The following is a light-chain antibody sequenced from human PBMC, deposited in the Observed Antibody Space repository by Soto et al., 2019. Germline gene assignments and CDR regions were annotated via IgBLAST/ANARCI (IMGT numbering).Light chain of an antibody. CDR2: EVT. J-gene: IGLJ2*01. CDR3: SSYASSSSLVL. CDR1: SSDVGGYNY. Sequence: QSALTQPASVSGSPGQSITISCTGTSSDVGGYNYVSWYQQHPDKAPKLLISEVTHRPSGVSYRFSGSKSGNTASLTISGRQAEDEADYYCSSYASSSSLVLFGGGTKVTVL. V-gene: IGLV2-14*01.